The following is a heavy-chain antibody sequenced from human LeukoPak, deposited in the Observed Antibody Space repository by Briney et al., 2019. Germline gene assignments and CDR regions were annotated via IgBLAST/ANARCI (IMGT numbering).Heavy chain of an antibody. V-gene: IGHV1-46*01. J-gene: IGHJ4*02. CDR3: AREPPESYYFDN. CDR1: GYTFSGFY. CDR2: IKVSGGRT. Sequence: VASVKVSCKASGYTFSGFYVHWVRQAPGQGLEWMGIIKVSGGRTEYAQKFQGRVTVTRDMSTSTVYMELNNLTSEDTAVYYCAREPPESYYFDNWGQGTLVTVSS.